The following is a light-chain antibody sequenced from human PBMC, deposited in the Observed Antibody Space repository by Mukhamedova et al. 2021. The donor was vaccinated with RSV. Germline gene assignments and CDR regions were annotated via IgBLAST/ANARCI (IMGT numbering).Light chain of an antibody. CDR3: QQSFTTLYT. CDR1: QSISTY. CDR2: SAS. J-gene: IGKJ2*01. V-gene: IGKV1-39*01. Sequence: GDRVTITCRASQSISTYLNWYQQKPGKAPKLLISSASSLQSGVPSRFSGSGSGTYFTLTISSLQPEDFATYYCQQSFTTLYTFGQG.